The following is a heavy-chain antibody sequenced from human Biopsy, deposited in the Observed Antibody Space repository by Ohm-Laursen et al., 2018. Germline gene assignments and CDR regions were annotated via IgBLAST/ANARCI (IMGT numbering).Heavy chain of an antibody. CDR3: VKDRGGARASFHY. Sequence: RSLRLSCSASGFIFDDYDMHWVRQAPGKGLEWVSRINRDSDTADYVDSVRGRFTISRDNARKTLFLQMNSLRPEDTALYHCVKDRGGARASFHYWGQGIRVAVSS. V-gene: IGHV3-9*01. D-gene: IGHD3-16*01. J-gene: IGHJ4*02. CDR2: INRDSDTA. CDR1: GFIFDDYD.